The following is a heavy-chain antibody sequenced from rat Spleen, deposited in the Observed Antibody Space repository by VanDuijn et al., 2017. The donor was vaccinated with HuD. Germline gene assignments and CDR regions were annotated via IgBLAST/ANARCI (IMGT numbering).Heavy chain of an antibody. J-gene: IGHJ3*01. CDR3: ARLYYSNWFGY. D-gene: IGHD1-1*01. CDR2: IIYDGSRT. CDR1: GFTFSDYN. Sequence: EVQLVESGGGLVQPGRSLKLSCAASGFTFSDYNMAWVRQAPKKGLEWVATIIYDGSRTYYRDSVKGRFTISRDDAKSTLYLQMDSLRSEDTATYYCARLYYSNWFGYWGQGTLVTVSS. V-gene: IGHV5-7*01.